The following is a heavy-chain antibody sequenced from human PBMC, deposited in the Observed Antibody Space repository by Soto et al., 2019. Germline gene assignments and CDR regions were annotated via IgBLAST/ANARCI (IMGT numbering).Heavy chain of an antibody. D-gene: IGHD4-4*01. CDR2: SSGSCSST. Sequence: PGETLSLSXAASGVTISSYTMNWVRQPPGKGLELVSASSGSCSSTYYADPVKGRIITLRDNSNNTLYLLVHSPRADAAAVYFYAKDTGACDSLFEYWGQGAQVTVSS. J-gene: IGHJ4*02. CDR1: GVTISSYT. V-gene: IGHV3-23*01. CDR3: AKDTGACDSLFEY.